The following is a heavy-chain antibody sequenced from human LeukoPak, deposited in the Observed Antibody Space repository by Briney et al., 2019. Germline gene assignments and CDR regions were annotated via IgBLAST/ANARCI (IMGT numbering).Heavy chain of an antibody. CDR2: ISGSGGST. CDR3: AREGGGRWLQSGVDY. V-gene: IGHV3-23*01. Sequence: PGGSLRLSCAASGFTFSSYGMSWVRQAPGKGLEWVSAISGSGGSTYYADSVKGRFTISRDNSKNTLYLQMNSLRAEDTAVYYCAREGGGRWLQSGVDYWGQGTLVTVSS. J-gene: IGHJ4*02. D-gene: IGHD5-24*01. CDR1: GFTFSSYG.